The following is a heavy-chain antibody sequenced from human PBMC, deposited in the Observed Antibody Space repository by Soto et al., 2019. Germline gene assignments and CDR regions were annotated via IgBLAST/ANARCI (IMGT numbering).Heavy chain of an antibody. CDR1: GFTFSSYA. CDR2: ISGSGGST. Sequence: GGSLRLSCAASGFTFSSYAMSWVRQAPGKGLEWVSAISGSGGSTYYADSVKGRFTISRDNSKNTVYVQMDSLRVEDTALYYCAKDRGGTNHYYYYGLDVWGQGTTVTVSS. V-gene: IGHV3-23*01. J-gene: IGHJ6*02. CDR3: AKDRGGTNHYYYYGLDV. D-gene: IGHD1-26*01.